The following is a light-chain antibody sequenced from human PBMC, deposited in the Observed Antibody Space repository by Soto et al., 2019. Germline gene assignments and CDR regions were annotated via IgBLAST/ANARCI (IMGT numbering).Light chain of an antibody. CDR2: GAS. V-gene: IGKV3-20*01. CDR3: QQYGSSGYT. Sequence: EIVLTQSPGTLSLSPGERATLSCRASQSVSSSYLAWYQQKPGQAPRLLIYGASSRATCIPDRFSGSGSGTDFTLTISRLEPEEFAVYSCQQYGSSGYTFGQGTKLEIK. J-gene: IGKJ2*01. CDR1: QSVSSSY.